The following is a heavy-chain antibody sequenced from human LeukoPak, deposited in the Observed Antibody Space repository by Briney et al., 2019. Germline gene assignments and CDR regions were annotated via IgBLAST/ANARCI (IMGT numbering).Heavy chain of an antibody. V-gene: IGHV4-39*01. CDR2: IYYSGST. CDR1: GGSISSSSYH. D-gene: IGHD6-13*01. CDR3: PRHWYSSSSIDY. J-gene: IGHJ4*02. Sequence: SETLSLTCTVSGGSISSSSYHWGWIRQPPGKGLEWIGSIYYSGSTYYNPSLKSRVTISVDTSKNQFSLKLSSVTAADTAVYYCPRHWYSSSSIDYWGQGTLVTVSS.